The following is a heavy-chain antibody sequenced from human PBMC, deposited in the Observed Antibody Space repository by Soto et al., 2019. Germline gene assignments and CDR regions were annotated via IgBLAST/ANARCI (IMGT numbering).Heavy chain of an antibody. CDR3: AVDSSGYFPV. CDR1: GGCISSGGYS. Sequence: QLQRQESGSGLLKPSQTLSLTWAVSGGCISSGGYSWSWIRQPPGKGLEWIGYIYHSGSTYYNPSLESRVTISVDRSKNQFSLKLSSVTAADTAVYYCAVDSSGYFPVWGQGTTVTVSS. CDR2: IYHSGST. V-gene: IGHV4-30-2*01. J-gene: IGHJ6*02. D-gene: IGHD3-22*01.